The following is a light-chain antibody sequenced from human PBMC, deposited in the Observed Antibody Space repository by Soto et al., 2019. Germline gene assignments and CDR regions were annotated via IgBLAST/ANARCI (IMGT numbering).Light chain of an antibody. Sequence: DIQMTQSPFSLSASVGDRVTITCRASQSISSYLNWYQQKPGKAPNLLIYAASSLQSGVPSRFSGSASGTDFTLTIRSLHPEDFATYYCQQSYSTPFTFGQGTKLEIK. CDR2: AAS. V-gene: IGKV1-39*01. CDR1: QSISSY. J-gene: IGKJ2*01. CDR3: QQSYSTPFT.